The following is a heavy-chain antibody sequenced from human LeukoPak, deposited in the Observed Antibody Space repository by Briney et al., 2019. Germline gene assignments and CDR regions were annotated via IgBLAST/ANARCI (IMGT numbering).Heavy chain of an antibody. J-gene: IGHJ6*02. CDR1: GYTFTGYY. Sequence: GASVKVSCKASGYTFTGYYMHWVRQAPGQGLEWMGWINPNSGGTNYAQKFQGRVTMTRDTSISTAYMELSRLRSDDTAVYYCARDPRSGRYYYYYYGMDVWGQGTTVTVSS. D-gene: IGHD3-10*01. CDR2: INPNSGGT. V-gene: IGHV1-2*02. CDR3: ARDPRSGRYYYYYYGMDV.